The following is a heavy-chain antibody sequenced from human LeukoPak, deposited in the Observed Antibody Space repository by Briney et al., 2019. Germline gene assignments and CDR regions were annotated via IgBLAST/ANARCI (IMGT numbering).Heavy chain of an antibody. D-gene: IGHD3-22*01. CDR2: ISAYNGNT. CDR1: GYTFTSYG. J-gene: IGHJ4*02. Sequence: ASVKVSCKASGYTFTSYGISWVRQAPGQGLEWMGWISAYNGNTNYAQKLQGRVTMTTDTSTSTAYMELRSLRTDDTAVYYCAGESYYYDSSGYYYFDYWGQGTLVTVSS. V-gene: IGHV1-18*01. CDR3: AGESYYYDSSGYYYFDY.